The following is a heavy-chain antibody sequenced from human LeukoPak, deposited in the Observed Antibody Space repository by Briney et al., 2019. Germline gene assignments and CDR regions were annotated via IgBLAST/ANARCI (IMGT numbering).Heavy chain of an antibody. J-gene: IGHJ6*02. CDR2: INGDGSYT. D-gene: IGHD4-17*01. V-gene: IGHV3-74*01. Sequence: GGSLRLSCAASGFTFSSYGMHWVRQAPGKGLVWVSGINGDGSYTSYADSVKGRFAISRDNAKNTLYLQMNSLRAEDTAVYYCARDRGDYAGYYYYGMDVWGQGTTVTVSS. CDR3: ARDRGDYAGYYYYGMDV. CDR1: GFTFSSYG.